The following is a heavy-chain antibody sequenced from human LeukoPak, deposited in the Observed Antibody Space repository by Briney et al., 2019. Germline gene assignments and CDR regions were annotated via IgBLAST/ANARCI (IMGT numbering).Heavy chain of an antibody. Sequence: ASVKVSCKASGYTFTGQYTHWVRQAPGQRLEWMGWINPNSGGTNYAQKSQGRVTMTRDTSISTAYMELSRLRSDDTAVYYCARRAPYSYEWSTLDYWGQGTLVTVSS. V-gene: IGHV1-2*02. CDR2: INPNSGGT. J-gene: IGHJ4*02. D-gene: IGHD5-18*01. CDR3: ARRAPYSYEWSTLDY. CDR1: GYTFTGQY.